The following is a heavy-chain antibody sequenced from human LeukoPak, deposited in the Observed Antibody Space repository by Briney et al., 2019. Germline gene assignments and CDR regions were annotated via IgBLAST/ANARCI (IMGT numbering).Heavy chain of an antibody. J-gene: IGHJ4*02. V-gene: IGHV3-7*01. Sequence: GGSLRLSCAASGFTFSNHWMSWGRQAPGKGLEWVANIKQDGREKYYVDSVKGRFTISRDNATNSVYLQMNSLRVEDTAVYYCARGLRWVDYWGQGTLVTVSS. CDR2: IKQDGREK. CDR1: GFTFSNHW. CDR3: ARGLRWVDY. D-gene: IGHD4-23*01.